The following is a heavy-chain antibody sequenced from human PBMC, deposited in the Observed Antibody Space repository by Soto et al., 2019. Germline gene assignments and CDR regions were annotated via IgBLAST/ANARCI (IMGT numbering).Heavy chain of an antibody. CDR3: VKGQEMATTTSFDY. Sequence: GSLRLSCSASGFTFSSYAMHWVRQAPGKGLEYVSAISSNGGSTYYADSVKGRFTISRDNSKNTLYLQMSSLRAEDTAVYYCVKGQEMATTTSFDYWGQGTLVTVSS. CDR1: GFTFSSYA. V-gene: IGHV3-64D*08. CDR2: ISSNGGST. D-gene: IGHD5-12*01. J-gene: IGHJ4*02.